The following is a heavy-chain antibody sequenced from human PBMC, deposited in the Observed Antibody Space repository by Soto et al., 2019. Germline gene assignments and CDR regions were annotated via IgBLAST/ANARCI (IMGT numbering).Heavy chain of an antibody. CDR1: RGTFRSYA. CDR3: ARVTYYGSGTYNWFDP. CDR2: IIPLFGST. J-gene: IGHJ5*02. Sequence: QVQLLQSGAEVKKPGSSVKVSCKASRGTFRSYAISWVRQAPGQGLEWMGGIIPLFGSTNYAQKFQGRITIAADESTSTDYLELTSLRSEDTAIYYCARVTYYGSGTYNWFDPWGQGTLVTVSS. D-gene: IGHD3-10*01. V-gene: IGHV1-69*01.